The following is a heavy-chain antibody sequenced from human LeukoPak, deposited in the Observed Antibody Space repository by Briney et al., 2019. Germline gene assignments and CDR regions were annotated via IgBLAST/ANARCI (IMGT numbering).Heavy chain of an antibody. D-gene: IGHD6-6*01. CDR1: GGSISSYY. CDR3: ARPTPGGSGSSVNDAFDI. V-gene: IGHV4-59*08. J-gene: IGHJ3*02. Sequence: PSETLSLTCTGSGGSISSYYWRWIRQPPGKGLEWIAYIDYSGSTNYNPSLKSRVTISVDTSKNQFSLKLSSVTAADTSLYYCARPTPGGSGSSVNDAFDIWGQGIMVTVSS. CDR2: IDYSGST.